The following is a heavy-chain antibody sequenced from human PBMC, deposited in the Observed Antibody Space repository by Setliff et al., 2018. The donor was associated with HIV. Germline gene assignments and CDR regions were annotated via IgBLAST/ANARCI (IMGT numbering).Heavy chain of an antibody. D-gene: IGHD1-26*01. CDR2: MMTIFSTT. V-gene: IGHV1-69*05. Sequence: SVKVSCKSSAGSFSNFAINWVRQAPGQGLEWMGGMMTIFSTTNYARKFQGRVTITTDESTGTAYMELSNLRSEDTAVYYCATEGAGGSYQRASALDVWGQGTMVTVSS. J-gene: IGHJ3*01. CDR1: AGSFSNFA. CDR3: ATEGAGGSYQRASALDV.